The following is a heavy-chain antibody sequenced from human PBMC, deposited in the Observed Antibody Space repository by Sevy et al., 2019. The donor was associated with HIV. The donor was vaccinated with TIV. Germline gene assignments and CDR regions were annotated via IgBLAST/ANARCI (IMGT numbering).Heavy chain of an antibody. CDR2: ISSSSSYI. D-gene: IGHD3-22*01. CDR3: ARPRGGYDSSGYHDY. CDR1: GFTFSSYS. J-gene: IGHJ4*02. Sequence: GGSLRLSCAASGFTFSSYSMNWVRQAPGKGLEWVSSISSSSSYIYYADSVKGRFTISREKAKNSLYLQMNSLRAEDTAVYYCARPRGGYDSSGYHDYWGQGTLVTVSS. V-gene: IGHV3-21*01.